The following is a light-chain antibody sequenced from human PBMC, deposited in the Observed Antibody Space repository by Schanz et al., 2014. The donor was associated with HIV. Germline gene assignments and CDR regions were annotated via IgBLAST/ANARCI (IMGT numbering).Light chain of an antibody. V-gene: IGLV2-8*01. CDR3: SSYADINNLV. CDR1: SSDVGGYNF. J-gene: IGLJ2*01. CDR2: EVS. Sequence: QSALTQPPSASGSPGQSVTISCTGTSSDVGGYNFVSWYQQHPGKAPKLIIYEVSQRPSGVPDRFSGSKSGNTASLTVSGLQAEDEADYYCSSYADINNLVFGGGTKLTVL.